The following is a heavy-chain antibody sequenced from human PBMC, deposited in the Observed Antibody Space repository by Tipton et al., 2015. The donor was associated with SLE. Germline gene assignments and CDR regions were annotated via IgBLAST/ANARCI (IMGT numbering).Heavy chain of an antibody. V-gene: IGHV3-9*03. Sequence: SLRLSCAASGFTFSSYAMHWVRQAPGKGLEWVSGISWNSGSIGYADSVKGRFTISRDNAKNSLYLQMNSLRAEDMALYYCAKDMGQQTYYSDYWGQGTLVTVSS. J-gene: IGHJ4*02. D-gene: IGHD6-13*01. CDR3: AKDMGQQTYYSDY. CDR1: GFTFSSYA. CDR2: ISWNSGSI.